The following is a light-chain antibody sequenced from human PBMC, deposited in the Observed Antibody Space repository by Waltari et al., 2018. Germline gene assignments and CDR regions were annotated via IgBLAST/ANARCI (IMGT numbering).Light chain of an antibody. V-gene: IGLV3-21*01. CDR1: TIGSQN. CDR2: YDS. Sequence: SYVLTQPPSVSVAPGKTARITCGGSTIGSQNVNWYQQKPGQAPVLVIYYDSDRPSGIPERFSGSNSGNTATLTISRVEAGDEADYYCQVWESYGDHLVVFGGGTNLTVV. J-gene: IGLJ2*01. CDR3: QVWESYGDHLVV.